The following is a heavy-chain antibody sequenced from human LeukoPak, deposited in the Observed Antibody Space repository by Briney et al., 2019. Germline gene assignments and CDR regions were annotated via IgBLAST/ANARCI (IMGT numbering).Heavy chain of an antibody. CDR3: ARDLWGWFGDYYYYGMDV. J-gene: IGHJ6*02. CDR2: ISYGGSNK. V-gene: IGHV3-30-3*01. D-gene: IGHD3-10*01. Sequence: GGSLRLSCAASGFTFSSYAMHWVRQAPGKGLEWVAVISYGGSNKYYADSVKGRFTISRDNSKNTLYLQMNSLRAEDTAVYYCARDLWGWFGDYYYYGMDVWGQGTTVTVSS. CDR1: GFTFSSYA.